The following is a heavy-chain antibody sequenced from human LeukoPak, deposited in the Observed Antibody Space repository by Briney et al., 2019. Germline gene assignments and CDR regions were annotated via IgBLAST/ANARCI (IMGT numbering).Heavy chain of an antibody. CDR1: GHTFPSYD. J-gene: IGHJ4*02. CDR2: MNPNSGNT. D-gene: IGHD6-6*01. V-gene: IGHV1-8*03. Sequence: ASVKLFCKASGHTFPSYDINWVRQAWGQGLEEMGWMNPNSGNTGCAQDFQGRVTITRNTSTSTAYMELGSLRSEDTAVYYCATGEYSSSSWGQGTLVTVSS. CDR3: ATGEYSSSS.